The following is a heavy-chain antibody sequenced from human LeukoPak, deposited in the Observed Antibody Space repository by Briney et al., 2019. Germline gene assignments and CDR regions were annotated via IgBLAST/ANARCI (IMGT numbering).Heavy chain of an antibody. CDR1: GFTFSTYW. D-gene: IGHD5-24*01. CDR3: ARGFDGYPFGWWFDP. Sequence: GGSLRLSCVVSGFTFSTYWMHWVRQAPGKGLVWVSRVDADGSTTTYADSVKGRFTISRDNGINTVYLQMNSLRAEDTAVYYCARGFDGYPFGWWFDPWGQGTLVTVSS. J-gene: IGHJ5*02. V-gene: IGHV3-74*01. CDR2: VDADGSTT.